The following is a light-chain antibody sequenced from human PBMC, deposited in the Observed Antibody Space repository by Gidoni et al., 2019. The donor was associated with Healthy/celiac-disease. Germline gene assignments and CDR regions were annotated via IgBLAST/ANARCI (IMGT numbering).Light chain of an antibody. CDR1: QSVSSSY. CDR3: QQYGSLLT. J-gene: IGKJ4*01. CDR2: GAS. V-gene: IGKV3-20*01. Sequence: ELVLTQSPGTLSLSPGERATLSCRASQSVSSSYLAWYQQKPGQAPRLRIYGASSRATGIPDRFSGSGSGTDFTLTISRLEPEDFAVYYGQQYGSLLTFGGGTKVEIK.